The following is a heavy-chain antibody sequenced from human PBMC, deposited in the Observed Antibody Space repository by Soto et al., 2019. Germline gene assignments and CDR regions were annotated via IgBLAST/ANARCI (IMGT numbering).Heavy chain of an antibody. J-gene: IGHJ4*02. CDR3: AEGGFYDGFDY. D-gene: IGHD5-12*01. V-gene: IGHV3-23*01. CDR2: ITKNSDRT. Sequence: EVQLLESGGGLVQPGGSLRLSCITSGFTSNNFAMSWVRQAPGKGLEWVSSITKNSDRTYYAASVKGRFTISRDNARSAVFLQLNSLRDEDTALYYCAEGGFYDGFDYWGQGTLVTVSS. CDR1: GFTSNNFA.